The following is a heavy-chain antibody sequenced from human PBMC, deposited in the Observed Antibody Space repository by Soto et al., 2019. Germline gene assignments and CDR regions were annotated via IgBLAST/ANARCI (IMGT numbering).Heavy chain of an antibody. CDR3: ASKEVSDGLMGPYDSSGYYYQVY. V-gene: IGHV1-2*04. CDR1: GYSFTDYH. J-gene: IGHJ4*02. D-gene: IGHD3-22*01. Sequence: ASVKVSCKASGYSFTDYHIHWVRQAPGQGLEWLGRINPKSGGTSTAQKFQGWVTMTRDRSIGTAYMELTRLRSDDTAVYFCASKEVSDGLMGPYDSSGYYYQVYWGQGTMVTVSS. CDR2: INPKSGGT.